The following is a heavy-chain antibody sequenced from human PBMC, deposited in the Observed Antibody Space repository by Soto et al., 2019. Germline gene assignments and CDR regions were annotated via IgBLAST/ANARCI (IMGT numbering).Heavy chain of an antibody. V-gene: IGHV1-46*01. CDR2: INPSGGST. Sequence: GASVKVSCKASGYTFTSYYMHWVRQAPGQGLEWMGIINPSGGSTSYAQKFQGRVTMTRDTSTSTVYMELSSLRSEDTAVYYCARDIAVAPQPPGWFDTWGQGTLVTVSS. D-gene: IGHD6-19*01. CDR1: GYTFTSYY. CDR3: ARDIAVAPQPPGWFDT. J-gene: IGHJ5*02.